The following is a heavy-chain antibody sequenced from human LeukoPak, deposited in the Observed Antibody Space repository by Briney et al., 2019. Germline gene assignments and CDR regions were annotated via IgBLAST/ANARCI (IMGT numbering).Heavy chain of an antibody. CDR3: SAEYKYVPVNAYDI. CDR2: IRGKVYGETT. Sequence: GGSLRLSCAASGFTFSSYSMNWVRQAPGKGLEWVSFIRGKVYGETTNYAASGQGRFTISRDNSKNIDYLQLNSLKTEDTAVYYCSAEYKYVPVNAYDIWGQGTMVTVSS. CDR1: GFTFSSYS. J-gene: IGHJ3*02. D-gene: IGHD1-1*01. V-gene: IGHV3-49*04.